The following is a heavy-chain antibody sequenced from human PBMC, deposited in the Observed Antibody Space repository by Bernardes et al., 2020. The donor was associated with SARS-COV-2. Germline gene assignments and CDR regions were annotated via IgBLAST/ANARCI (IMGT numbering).Heavy chain of an antibody. CDR1: GYSFTSYW. J-gene: IGHJ5*02. D-gene: IGHD3-10*01. Sequence: GESLKISCKGSGYSFTSYWINWVRQMPGKGLEWMGKIDPRDSYTYYSPSFQGHVTISADKSINTAYLQWRSLKASDTAMYYCAREGFGEGFDPWGQGTLVTVSS. V-gene: IGHV5-10-1*01. CDR3: AREGFGEGFDP. CDR2: IDPRDSYT.